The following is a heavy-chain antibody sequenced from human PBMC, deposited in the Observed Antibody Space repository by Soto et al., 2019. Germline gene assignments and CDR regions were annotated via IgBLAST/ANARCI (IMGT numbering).Heavy chain of an antibody. J-gene: IGHJ5*02. CDR3: ARRDGDGVVIIGGRFDP. V-gene: IGHV5-51*01. D-gene: IGHD3-3*01. CDR1: GYSFTSYW. Sequence: GESLKISCKGSGYSFTSYWIGWVRQMPGKGLEWMGIIYPGDSDTRYSPSFQGQVTISADKSIGTAYLQWSSLKASDTAMYYCARRDGDGVVIIGGRFDPWGQGTLVTVSS. CDR2: IYPGDSDT.